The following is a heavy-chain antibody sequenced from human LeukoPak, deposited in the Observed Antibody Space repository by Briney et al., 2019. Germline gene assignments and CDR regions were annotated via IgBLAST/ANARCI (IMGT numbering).Heavy chain of an antibody. CDR1: GGSISSSSYY. CDR2: IYYSGST. J-gene: IGHJ4*02. D-gene: IGHD2/OR15-2a*01. Sequence: SETLSLTCTVSGGSISSSSYYWGWIRQPPGKGLEWTGSIYYSGSTYYNPSLKSRVTISVDTSKNQFSLKLSSVTAADTAVYYCARLGFYGLTDYWGQGTLVTVSS. CDR3: ARLGFYGLTDY. V-gene: IGHV4-39*01.